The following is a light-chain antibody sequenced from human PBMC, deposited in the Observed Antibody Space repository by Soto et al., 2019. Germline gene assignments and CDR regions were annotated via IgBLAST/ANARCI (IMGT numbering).Light chain of an antibody. J-gene: IGLJ2*01. CDR3: ATWDSSLIAGA. V-gene: IGLV1-51*01. Sequence: QSVLTQPPSVSAPPGQKVTISCSGSTSNIGSNYVSWYQHLPGTAPKLLIYDNDKRPSGIPDRFSGSKSGTSATLGITGLQTGDEADHYCATWDSSLIAGAFGGGTKVTVL. CDR2: DND. CDR1: TSNIGSNY.